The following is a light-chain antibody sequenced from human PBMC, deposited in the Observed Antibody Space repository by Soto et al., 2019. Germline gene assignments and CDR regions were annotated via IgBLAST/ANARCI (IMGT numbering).Light chain of an antibody. V-gene: IGKV1-9*01. Sequence: DIQLTQSPSFLSASVGDRVTITCRASQAINYYLAWYQQKSGNAPKLLIFGASTLQSGVPSRFSGSGSGTEFTLTINTLRPEDFATYYCQQVHSYPRTFGPGTKLEI. J-gene: IGKJ3*01. CDR3: QQVHSYPRT. CDR2: GAS. CDR1: QAINYY.